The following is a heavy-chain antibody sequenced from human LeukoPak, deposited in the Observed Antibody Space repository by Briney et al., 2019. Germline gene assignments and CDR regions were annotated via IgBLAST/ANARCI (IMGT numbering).Heavy chain of an antibody. Sequence: SETLSLTCTVSGGSISSSSYYWGWIRQPPGKGLEWIGSIYYSGSTYYNPSLKSRVTISVDTSKNQFSLKLSSVTAADTAVYYGARRASSGWPKTNSFDPVGKGNLVSVSS. D-gene: IGHD6-19*01. J-gene: IGHJ5*02. CDR3: ARRASSGWPKTNSFDP. CDR2: IYYSGST. V-gene: IGHV4-39*01. CDR1: GGSISSSSYY.